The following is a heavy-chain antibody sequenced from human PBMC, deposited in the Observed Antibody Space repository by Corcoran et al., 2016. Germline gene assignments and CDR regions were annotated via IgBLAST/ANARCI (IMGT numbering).Heavy chain of an antibody. D-gene: IGHD3-22*01. CDR3: ARDSHHYYDSSGYPMGMGYFQH. Sequence: QVQLVESGGGVVQPGRSLRLSCAASGFTFSSYGMHWVRQAPGKGLEWVAVIWYDGSNKYYADSVKGRFTISRDNSKNTLYLQMNSLRAEDTAVYYCARDSHHYYDSSGYPMGMGYFQHWGQGTLVTVSS. V-gene: IGHV3-33*01. J-gene: IGHJ1*01. CDR1: GFTFSSYG. CDR2: IWYDGSNK.